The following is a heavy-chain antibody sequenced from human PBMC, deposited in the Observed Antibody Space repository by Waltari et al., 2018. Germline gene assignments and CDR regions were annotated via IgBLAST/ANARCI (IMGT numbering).Heavy chain of an antibody. Sequence: QVQLVQSGAEVKKPGASVKVPCKASGHTLTSYAVSWVRQAPGQGLEWMGWISPYNGNTNYAQKLQGRVTMNTDTSTNTAYMELRSLRSDDTAVYYCATSWRGYCSGGSCYGMDVWGQGTTVTVSS. CDR2: ISPYNGNT. J-gene: IGHJ6*02. D-gene: IGHD2-15*01. CDR1: GHTLTSYA. CDR3: ATSWRGYCSGGSCYGMDV. V-gene: IGHV1-18*01.